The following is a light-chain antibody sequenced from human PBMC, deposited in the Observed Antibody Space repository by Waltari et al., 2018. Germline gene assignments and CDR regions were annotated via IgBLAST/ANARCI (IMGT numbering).Light chain of an antibody. CDR1: SSDVGGYNY. J-gene: IGLJ1*01. CDR3: SSYTSSSTHV. CDR2: EVS. V-gene: IGLV2-14*01. Sequence: QSALTQPASVSGSPGQSITISCTGTSSDVGGYNYASWYQQHPGKAPKLVIYEVSNRPSGVSNRFSGSKSGNTASLTISGLQAEDEADYYCSSYTSSSTHVFGTGTKVTVL.